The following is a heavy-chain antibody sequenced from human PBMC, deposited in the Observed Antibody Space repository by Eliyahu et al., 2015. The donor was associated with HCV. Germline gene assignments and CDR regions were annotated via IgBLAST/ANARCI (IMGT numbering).Heavy chain of an antibody. J-gene: IGHJ4*02. Sequence: QVQLVEXGGGLVKPGGSLXLSCAVSGLSFRDYNTCGIRKAXGKGLEWISFIXGSXAVIYYAASVKGRFTISRDNAENSLYLQMNSLRAEDTAVYYCATVVPGNYGSDSWGQGTLVTVSS. D-gene: IGHD3-22*01. CDR2: IXGSXAVI. CDR3: ATVVPGNYGSDS. CDR1: GLSFRDYN. V-gene: IGHV3-11*01.